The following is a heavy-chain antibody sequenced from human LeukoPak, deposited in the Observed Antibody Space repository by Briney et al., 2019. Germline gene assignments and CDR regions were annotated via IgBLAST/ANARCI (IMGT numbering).Heavy chain of an antibody. Sequence: TSETLSLTCAVSGGSISSYYWSWIRQPPGKGLEWVGYIYYSGSTNYNPSLKSRVTISVDTSKNQFSLKLSSVTAADTAVYYCARGEAAAGLLDYWGQGTLVTVSS. J-gene: IGHJ4*02. D-gene: IGHD6-13*01. CDR1: GGSISSYY. CDR3: ARGEAAAGLLDY. V-gene: IGHV4-59*01. CDR2: IYYSGST.